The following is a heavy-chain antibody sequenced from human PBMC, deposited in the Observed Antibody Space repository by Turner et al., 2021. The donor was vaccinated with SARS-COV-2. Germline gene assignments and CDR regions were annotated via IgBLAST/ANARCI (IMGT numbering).Heavy chain of an antibody. CDR1: GFTFDDYA. D-gene: IGHD2-8*01. Sequence: EVQLVESGGGLVQPGRSLRLSCAASGFTFDDYAMHWVRQAPGKGLEWVSGTSWNSGSIGYADSVKGRFTISRDNAKNSLYLQMNSLRAEDTALYYCAKDRGYCTNGVCYMGGYYYGMDVWGQGTTVTVSS. CDR2: TSWNSGSI. V-gene: IGHV3-9*01. J-gene: IGHJ6*02. CDR3: AKDRGYCTNGVCYMGGYYYGMDV.